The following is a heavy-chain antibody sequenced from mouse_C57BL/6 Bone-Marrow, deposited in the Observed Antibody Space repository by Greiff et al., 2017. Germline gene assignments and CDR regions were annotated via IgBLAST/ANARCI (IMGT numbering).Heavy chain of an antibody. V-gene: IGHV14-4*01. CDR3: TTCPLYYSYYRYYAMDY. Sequence: VQLQQSGAELVRPGASVKLSCTASGFNIKDDYMHWVKQRPEQGLEWIGRIDPENGDTEYASKFQGKATITADTSSNTAYLQLSSLTSEYTAVYYCTTCPLYYSYYRYYAMDYWGQGTSVTVSS. J-gene: IGHJ4*01. CDR1: GFNIKDDY. CDR2: IDPENGDT. D-gene: IGHD2-12*01.